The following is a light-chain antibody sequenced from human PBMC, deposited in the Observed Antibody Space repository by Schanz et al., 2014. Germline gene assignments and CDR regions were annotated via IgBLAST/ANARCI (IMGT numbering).Light chain of an antibody. V-gene: IGLV2-14*01. J-gene: IGLJ3*02. Sequence: QSALTQPASVSGSPGQSITISCTGGSSDVGGYDYVSWYQQQPGKAPKLLIYNVRNRSSGVSNRFSGSKSGNTASLTISGLQAEDEADYYCSSYARTNIRVFGGGTKLTVL. CDR3: SSYARTNIRV. CDR1: SSDVGGYDY. CDR2: NVR.